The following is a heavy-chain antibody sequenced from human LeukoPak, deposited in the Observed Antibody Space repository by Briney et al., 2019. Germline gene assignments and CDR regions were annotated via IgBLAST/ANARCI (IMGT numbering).Heavy chain of an antibody. Sequence: ASVKFSCKASGYTFTSYAIHWVRQAPGQRLEWMGWIIADNGDTEYSQKFRGRVTFTRDTSATTAYMELSSLRSEDTAVYYCAREPPDYRNWFDPWGQGTLVTVSS. CDR3: AREPPDYRNWFDP. V-gene: IGHV1-3*01. D-gene: IGHD4-11*01. CDR1: GYTFTSYA. J-gene: IGHJ5*02. CDR2: IIADNGDT.